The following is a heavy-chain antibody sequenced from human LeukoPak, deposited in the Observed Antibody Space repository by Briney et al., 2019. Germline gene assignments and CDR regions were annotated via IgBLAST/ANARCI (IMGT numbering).Heavy chain of an antibody. CDR3: ARDERGYGSPEY. CDR2: IYSSGNT. CDR1: GGSISSFY. D-gene: IGHD3-10*01. Sequence: SETLSLTCTVSGGSISSFYWTWIRQPPGGGLEWIGYIYSSGNTNYNPSLKSRVSMSVDTSKNQFSLKLSSVTAADTAVYYCARDERGYGSPEYWGQGILVTVSS. V-gene: IGHV4-59*01. J-gene: IGHJ4*02.